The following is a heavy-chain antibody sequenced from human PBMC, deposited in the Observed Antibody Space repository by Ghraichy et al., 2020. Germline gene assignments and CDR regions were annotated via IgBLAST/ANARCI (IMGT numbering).Heavy chain of an antibody. CDR2: ISSGGGTI. Sequence: GGSLRLSCAASGFTFSTYIMNWVRQAPGKGLEWVSYISSGGGTIYYADSVKGRFTISSDNAKNSLYLQMNSLRAEDTAVYYCASGYNYGYRYFDYWGQGTLVTVAS. J-gene: IGHJ4*02. V-gene: IGHV3-48*04. CDR1: GFTFSTYI. CDR3: ASGYNYGYRYFDY. D-gene: IGHD5-18*01.